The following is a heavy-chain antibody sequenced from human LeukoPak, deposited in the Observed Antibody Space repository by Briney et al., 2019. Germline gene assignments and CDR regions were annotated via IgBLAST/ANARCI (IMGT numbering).Heavy chain of an antibody. CDR1: GFTFSSYS. Sequence: GGSLRLSCAASGFTFSSYSMNWVRQAPGKGLEWVSSISSSSIYIYYADSVKGRFTISRDNAKNSLYLQMNSLRAEGTAVYYCARIITGTFDYWGQGTLVTVSS. V-gene: IGHV3-21*01. CDR3: ARIITGTFDY. D-gene: IGHD1-7*01. J-gene: IGHJ4*02. CDR2: ISSSSIYI.